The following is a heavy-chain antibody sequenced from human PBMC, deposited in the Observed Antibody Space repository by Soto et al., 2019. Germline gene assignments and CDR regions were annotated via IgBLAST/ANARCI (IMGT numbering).Heavy chain of an antibody. CDR2: IFSTGST. D-gene: IGHD3-22*01. Sequence: PSETLSLTCTVSGGSISSYYWSWIRQPPGKGMEWIGYIFSTGSTNYNPSLKSRVTISLDTSKNHFSLRLKSVTATDSAVYYCGRDRGFKSYESNGYYYYYFDYWGQGTLVTVSS. V-gene: IGHV4-59*01. CDR1: GGSISSYY. CDR3: GRDRGFKSYESNGYYYYYFDY. J-gene: IGHJ4*02.